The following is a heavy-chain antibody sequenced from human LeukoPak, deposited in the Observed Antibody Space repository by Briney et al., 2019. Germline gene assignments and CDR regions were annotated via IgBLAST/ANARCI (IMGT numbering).Heavy chain of an antibody. V-gene: IGHV3-48*04. CDR3: ARVGALSSSWLLY. CDR2: ISRSATTI. J-gene: IGHJ4*02. D-gene: IGHD6-13*01. Sequence: PGGSLRLSCAASGFIFTNSSMNWVRQAPGKGLEWVSSISRSATTIYYADSVKGRFTISRDNAKNSLYLQMNSLRAEDTAVYFCARVGALSSSWLLYWGQGTLVTVSS. CDR1: GFIFTNSS.